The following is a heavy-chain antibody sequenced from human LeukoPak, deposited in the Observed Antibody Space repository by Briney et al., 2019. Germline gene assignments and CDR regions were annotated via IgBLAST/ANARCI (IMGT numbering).Heavy chain of an antibody. CDR2: VDPEDGET. Sequence: ASVKISCKVSGYTFTDYYMHWVQQAPGKGLEWMGLVDPEDGETIYAEKFQGRVTITADTSTDPAYMELSSLRSEDTAVYYCATVGYGSGENPDYWGQGTLVTVSS. V-gene: IGHV1-69-2*01. D-gene: IGHD3-10*01. CDR3: ATVGYGSGENPDY. CDR1: GYTFTDYY. J-gene: IGHJ4*02.